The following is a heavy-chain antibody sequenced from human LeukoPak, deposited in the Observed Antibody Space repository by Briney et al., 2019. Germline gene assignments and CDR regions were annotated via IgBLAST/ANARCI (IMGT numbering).Heavy chain of an antibody. V-gene: IGHV3-48*03. CDR2: ISGGGSTT. CDR1: GFTFSSYE. CDR3: ARDKGWQWLDAFDI. J-gene: IGHJ3*02. Sequence: GGSLRLSCAASGFTFSSYEMNWVRQAPGKGLEWVSYISGGGSTTYYPDPVKGRFTISRDNAKKSVYLQMNSLRAEDTAVYYCARDKGWQWLDAFDIWGQGTLVTVSS. D-gene: IGHD6-19*01.